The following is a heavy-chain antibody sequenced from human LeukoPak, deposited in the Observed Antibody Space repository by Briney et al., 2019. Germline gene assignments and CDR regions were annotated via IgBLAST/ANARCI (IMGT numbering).Heavy chain of an antibody. CDR2: IYYSGST. CDR1: GGSVSSGSYY. J-gene: IGHJ3*02. Sequence: PSETLSLTCTVSGGSVSSGSYYWSWIRQPPGKGLEWIGYIYYSGSTNYNPSLKSRVTISVDRSKNQFSLKLSSVTAADTAVYYCARVSSEVADAFDIWGQGTMVTVSS. CDR3: ARVSSEVADAFDI. D-gene: IGHD3-16*02. V-gene: IGHV4-61*01.